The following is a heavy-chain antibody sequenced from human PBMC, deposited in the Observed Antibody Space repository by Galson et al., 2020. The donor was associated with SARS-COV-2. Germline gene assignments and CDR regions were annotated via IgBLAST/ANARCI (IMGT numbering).Heavy chain of an antibody. Sequence: SGPTLVKPTQTLTLTCTFSGFSLSTGGMRVSWIRQPPGKDLEWLARIDWDDAKLYSTSLKTRLTISKDTSKNQVVLAMTNMDPMDTGTYYWARTPAPAAAMDHWGQGTLVTVSS. CDR2: IDWDDAK. J-gene: IGHJ4*02. CDR3: ARTPAPAAAMDH. CDR1: GFSLSTGGMR. D-gene: IGHD5-18*01. V-gene: IGHV2-70*04.